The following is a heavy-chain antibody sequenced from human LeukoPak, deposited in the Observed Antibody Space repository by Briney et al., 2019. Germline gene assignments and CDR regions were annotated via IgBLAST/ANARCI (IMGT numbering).Heavy chain of an antibody. D-gene: IGHD5-12*01. Sequence: GGSLRLSCAASGFTFSSYGMHWVRQAPGKGLEWVAVIWYDGSNKYYADSVKGRFTIPRDNSKNTLYLQMNSLRAEDTAVYYCARDEGVATRTPGFDYWGQGTLVTVSS. V-gene: IGHV3-33*01. J-gene: IGHJ4*02. CDR1: GFTFSSYG. CDR3: ARDEGVATRTPGFDY. CDR2: IWYDGSNK.